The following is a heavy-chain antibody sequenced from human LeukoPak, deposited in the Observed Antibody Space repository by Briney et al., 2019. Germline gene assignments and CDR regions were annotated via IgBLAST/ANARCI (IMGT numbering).Heavy chain of an antibody. CDR2: INAGNGNT. CDR1: GYTFTSYA. J-gene: IGHJ4*02. CDR3: ARGAGIVGTHLDY. Sequence: ASVKVSCKASGYTFTSYAMHWVRQAPGQRLEWMGWINAGNGNTKYSQEFQGRVTINRNTSASTAYMELSSLRSEDMAVYYCARGAGIVGTHLDYWGQGTLVTVSS. V-gene: IGHV1-3*03. D-gene: IGHD1-26*01.